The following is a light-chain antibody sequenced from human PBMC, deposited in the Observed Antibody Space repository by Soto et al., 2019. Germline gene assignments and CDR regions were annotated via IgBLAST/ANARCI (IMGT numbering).Light chain of an antibody. CDR2: AAS. J-gene: IGKJ1*01. CDR3: QQSYSNPLT. Sequence: DIHMSQSPSSLSASVGYRFTITCRASQSISSYLNWYQQKPGKAPNLLIYAASSLQSGVPSRFSGSGSGTDFTLTISSLQPEDFETYYCQQSYSNPLTFGQGTKVDIK. CDR1: QSISSY. V-gene: IGKV1-39*01.